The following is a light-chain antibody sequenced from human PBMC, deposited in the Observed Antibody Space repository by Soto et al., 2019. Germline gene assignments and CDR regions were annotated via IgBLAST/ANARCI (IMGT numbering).Light chain of an antibody. CDR3: CSFTSGNTAYV. CDR2: EVN. CDR1: SSDIGAYDY. J-gene: IGLJ1*01. V-gene: IGLV2-14*01. Sequence: QSALTQPASLSGSPGQSITISCTGTSSDIGAYDYVSWFQQHPGKAPKLMISEVNNRPSGVSNRFSGSKSGNTAYLTISGLQVEDEADYYCCSFTSGNTAYVFGTGTKVTVL.